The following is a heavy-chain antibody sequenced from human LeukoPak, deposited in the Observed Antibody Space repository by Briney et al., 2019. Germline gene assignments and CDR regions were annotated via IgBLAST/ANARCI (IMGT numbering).Heavy chain of an antibody. CDR1: GYTFTNHG. J-gene: IGHJ4*02. V-gene: IGHV1-18*01. CDR2: ISAYNGNA. CDR3: ARTPKRFGELYQSADY. Sequence: ASVKVSCKASGYTFTNHGITWVRQAPGQGLGWMGWISAYNGNADYAQSFQGRVTMTTDTSTSTAYMELRSLRSDDTGVYYCARTPKRFGELYQSADYWGQGTLVTVSS. D-gene: IGHD3-10*01.